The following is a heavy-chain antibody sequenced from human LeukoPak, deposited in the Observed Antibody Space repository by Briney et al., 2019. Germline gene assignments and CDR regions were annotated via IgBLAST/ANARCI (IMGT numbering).Heavy chain of an antibody. CDR1: GYTLTAYY. V-gene: IGHV1-2*06. D-gene: IGHD2-2*01. Sequence: ASVKVSCKASGYTLTAYYIYWVRQAPGQGLEWMGRINPNSGGTDYAQNFQGRATMTRDTSISTAYMELSRLRSDDTAVYYCARGAPRIVVVPAARGSWFDPWGQGTLVTVSS. CDR2: INPNSGGT. CDR3: ARGAPRIVVVPAARGSWFDP. J-gene: IGHJ5*02.